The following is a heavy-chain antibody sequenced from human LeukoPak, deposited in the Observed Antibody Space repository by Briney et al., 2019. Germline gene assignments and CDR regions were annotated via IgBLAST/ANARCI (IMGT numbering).Heavy chain of an antibody. CDR2: IRYDGSDK. Sequence: QSGGSLRLSCAASGFTFNSYGMHWVRQAPGKGLEGVAFIRYDGSDKYYADSVKGRFTVSTDNSKSTLYLQMNSLRAEDTAVYYWAKDDSDWDAFDVWGQGTMVTVSS. CDR1: GFTFNSYG. V-gene: IGHV3-30*02. CDR3: AKDDSDWDAFDV. J-gene: IGHJ3*01. D-gene: IGHD2-21*01.